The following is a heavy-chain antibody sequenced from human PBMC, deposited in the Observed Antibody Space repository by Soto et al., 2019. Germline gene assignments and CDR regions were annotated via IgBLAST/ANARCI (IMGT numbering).Heavy chain of an antibody. V-gene: IGHV3-74*01. J-gene: IGHJ6*04. CDR2: IDNAGTDS. Sequence: EVQLVESGGGLVQPGGSLRLSCAASGFTLSGRSMHWVRQAPGKGLVWVSGIDNAGTDSTYADSVKGRFTRSRDNAKNMLYLQLNSLRVEATAVYYCARGWFGPDVWGKGTTVTVSS. CDR3: ARGWFGPDV. CDR1: GFTLSGRS. D-gene: IGHD3-10*01.